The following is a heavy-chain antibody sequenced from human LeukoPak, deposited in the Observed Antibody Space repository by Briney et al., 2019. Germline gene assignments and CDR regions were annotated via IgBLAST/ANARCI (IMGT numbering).Heavy chain of an antibody. Sequence: SETLSLTCTVSGGSISSGGYYWSWIRQHPGKGLEWIGYIYYSGSTYYNPSLKSRVTISVDTSKNQFSLKLSSVTAPDTAVYYCASGYYYDSSGPFGVGYWGQGTLVTVSS. J-gene: IGHJ4*02. CDR2: IYYSGST. CDR3: ASGYYYDSSGPFGVGY. V-gene: IGHV4-31*03. CDR1: GGSISSGGYY. D-gene: IGHD3-22*01.